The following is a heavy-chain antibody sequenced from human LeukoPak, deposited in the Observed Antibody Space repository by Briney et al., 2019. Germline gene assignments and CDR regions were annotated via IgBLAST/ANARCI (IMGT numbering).Heavy chain of an antibody. V-gene: IGHV4-38-2*02. J-gene: IGHJ5*02. CDR1: GYSISSGYY. CDR3: ARRREYSSSRSFDP. Sequence: SETLSLTCTVSGYSISSGYYWGWIRQPPGKGLEWIGSIYHSGSTYYNPSLKSRVTISVDTSKNQFSLKLSSVTAADTAVYYCARRREYSSSRSFDPWGQGTLVTVSS. CDR2: IYHSGST. D-gene: IGHD6-6*01.